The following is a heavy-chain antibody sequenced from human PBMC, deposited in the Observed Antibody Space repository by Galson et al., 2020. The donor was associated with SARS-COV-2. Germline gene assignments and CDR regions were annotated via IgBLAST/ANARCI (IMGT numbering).Heavy chain of an antibody. CDR3: ARDRISAPDDFDY. D-gene: IGHD6-13*01. CDR2: ANPNTGDT. CDR1: GYSFTGYY. Sequence: ASVKVSCQASGYSFTGYYIHWVRQAPGEGLQWMGWANPNTGDTKYKEKFQGRVSMTRDTSISTAYLELSRLTPDDTAVYYCARDRISAPDDFDYWGQGTLVTVSS. V-gene: IGHV1-2*02. J-gene: IGHJ4*02.